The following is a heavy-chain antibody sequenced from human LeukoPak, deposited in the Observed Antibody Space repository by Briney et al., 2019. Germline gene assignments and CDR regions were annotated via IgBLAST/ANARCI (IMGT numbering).Heavy chain of an antibody. CDR3: ARVKAGWFDP. Sequence: SSETLSLTCTVSGGSISSYYWSWIRQPPGKGLEWIGYIYYSGSTNYNPSLKSRVTISVDTSKNQFSLKLSSVTAADTAVYYCARVKAGWFDPWGQGTLVTVSS. CDR1: GGSISSYY. V-gene: IGHV4-59*01. J-gene: IGHJ5*02. CDR2: IYYSGST.